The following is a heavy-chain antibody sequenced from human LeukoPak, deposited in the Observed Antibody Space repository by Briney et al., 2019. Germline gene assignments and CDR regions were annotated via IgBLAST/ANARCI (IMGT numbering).Heavy chain of an antibody. CDR2: IYPGDSDT. CDR1: GYSFSSYW. V-gene: IGHV5-51*01. J-gene: IGHJ4*02. CDR3: ARGEMRYCSGGYCYDY. D-gene: IGHD2-15*01. Sequence: GESLKISCKGSGYSFSSYWIAWVRQMPRKGLEWMGIIYPGDSDTRYSPSFQGQVTISADKSISTAYLQWSSLKASDTAMYYCARGEMRYCSGGYCYDYCGQGTLVTVSS.